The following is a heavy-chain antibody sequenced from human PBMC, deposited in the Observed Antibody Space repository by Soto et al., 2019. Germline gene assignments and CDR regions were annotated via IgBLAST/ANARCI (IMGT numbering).Heavy chain of an antibody. CDR3: ARRALDPSGHYHPYNWCES. CDR1: GYMFTKHW. CDR2: IDPVDSYD. V-gene: IGHV5-51*01. D-gene: IGHD3-22*01. Sequence: PGESLKISCQGSGYMFTKHWIAWVRQNPWKGLDWIGIIDPVDSYDRYSPSFEGQVTISVDKSNNTAFLPWDKLKTSDTATYFCARRALDPSGHYHPYNWCESWGKRTRITASS. J-gene: IGHJ5*01.